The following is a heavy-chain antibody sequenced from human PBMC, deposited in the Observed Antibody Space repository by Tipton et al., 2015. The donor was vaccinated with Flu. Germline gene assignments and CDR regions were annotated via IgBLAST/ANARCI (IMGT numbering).Heavy chain of an antibody. CDR1: GGSINGYY. CDR3: ARGMTYYYDSSGYLALDY. Sequence: TLSLTCTVSGGSINGYYWSWLRQPAGKGLEWIGRIYSSGSTNYNPSLRSRVTISVDTSKNQFSLKLSSVTAADTAVYYCARGMTYYYDSSGYLALDYWGQGTLVTVSS. J-gene: IGHJ4*02. CDR2: IYSSGST. V-gene: IGHV4-4*07. D-gene: IGHD3-22*01.